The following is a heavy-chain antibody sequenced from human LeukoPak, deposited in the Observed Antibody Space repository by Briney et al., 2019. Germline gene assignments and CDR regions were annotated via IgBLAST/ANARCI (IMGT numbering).Heavy chain of an antibody. Sequence: PGGSLRLSCAASGFTFSNYAMNWVRQAPGKGLEWVSGISGSGGSTYYADSVKGRFTISRDNSKNTLYLQMNSLRAEDTAVYYCAKVRRAFGGVISPIDYWGQGTLVTVSS. CDR3: AKVRRAFGGVISPIDY. J-gene: IGHJ4*02. D-gene: IGHD3-16*02. CDR2: ISGSGGST. CDR1: GFTFSNYA. V-gene: IGHV3-23*01.